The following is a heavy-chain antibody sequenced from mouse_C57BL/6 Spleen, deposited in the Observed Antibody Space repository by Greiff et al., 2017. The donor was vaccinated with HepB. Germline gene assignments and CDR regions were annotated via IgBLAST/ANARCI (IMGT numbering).Heavy chain of an antibody. CDR2: IDPETGGT. J-gene: IGHJ2*01. CDR1: GYTFTDYE. V-gene: IGHV1-15*01. CDR3: TRGRIYYYGSSSFDY. D-gene: IGHD1-1*01. Sequence: VQLQQSGAELVRPGASVTLSCKASGYTFTDYEMHWVKQTPVHGLEWIGAIDPETGGTAYNQKFKGKAILTADKSSSTAYMELRSLTSEDSAVYYCTRGRIYYYGSSSFDYWGQGTTLTVSS.